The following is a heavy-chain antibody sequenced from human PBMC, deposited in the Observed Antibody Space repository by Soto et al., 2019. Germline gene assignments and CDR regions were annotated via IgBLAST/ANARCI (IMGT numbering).Heavy chain of an antibody. Sequence: SETLSLTCAVYGGSFSGYYWSWIRQPPGKGLEWIGEINHSGSTNYNPSLKSRVTISVDTSKNQFSLKLSSVTAADTAVYYCARGPWAVVVPAADAFDIWGQGTMVTVSS. J-gene: IGHJ3*02. V-gene: IGHV4-34*01. D-gene: IGHD2-2*01. CDR1: GGSFSGYY. CDR3: ARGPWAVVVPAADAFDI. CDR2: INHSGST.